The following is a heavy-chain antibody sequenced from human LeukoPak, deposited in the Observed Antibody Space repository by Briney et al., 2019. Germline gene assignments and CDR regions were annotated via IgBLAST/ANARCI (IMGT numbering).Heavy chain of an antibody. Sequence: TETLSLTCAVYGGSFSGYYGSWIRQPPGKGLEGSGEINHSGSTNYNPSLKSRVTISVDTSKNQFSLKLSSVTEADTAVYYCAIHIVVVPAAKKKNWFDPWGQGTLVTVSS. J-gene: IGHJ5*02. CDR2: INHSGST. V-gene: IGHV4-34*01. CDR3: AIHIVVVPAAKKKNWFDP. D-gene: IGHD2-2*01. CDR1: GGSFSGYY.